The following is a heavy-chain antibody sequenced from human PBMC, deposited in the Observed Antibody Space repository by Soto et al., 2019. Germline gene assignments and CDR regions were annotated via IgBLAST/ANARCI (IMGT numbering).Heavy chain of an antibody. CDR1: GYAFNTYG. V-gene: IGHV1-18*01. CDR3: GGDLPSAGPFFVF. Sequence: QVQVIQSRAEVKRPGASLKVSCRSSGYAFNTYGLTRGQQVPGQGLEWVVLISTSNAHTNLAQNFRGRVPLPTATSPGTAYMELRSLTSDATAVYYGGGDLPSAGPFFVFWGQGPLVTVSS. CDR2: ISTSNAHT. J-gene: IGHJ4*02.